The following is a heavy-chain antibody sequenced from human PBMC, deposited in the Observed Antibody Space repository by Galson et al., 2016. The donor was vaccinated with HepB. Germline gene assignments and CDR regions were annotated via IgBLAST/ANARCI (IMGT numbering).Heavy chain of an antibody. CDR2: IYFSGTT. V-gene: IGHV4-34*01. D-gene: IGHD6-25*01. J-gene: IGHJ6*02. Sequence: SETLSLTCAVYGETFSGYYWTWIRQSPGKGLEWIGSIYFSGTTYYNPSLTGRVTVSVDTPKNQFSLNLNSVTAADTAVYYCAREGGYIDYYYSALDVWGQGTTVTVSS. CDR1: GETFSGYY. CDR3: AREGGYIDYYYSALDV.